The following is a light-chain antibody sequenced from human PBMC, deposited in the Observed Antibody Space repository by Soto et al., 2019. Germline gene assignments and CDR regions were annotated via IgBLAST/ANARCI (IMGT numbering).Light chain of an antibody. Sequence: SYELTQPPSVSVSPGQTARITCSGDSLPQKYAYWYQQKSGQAPVLVIFEDNKRPSVIPERFSGSSSGTMATLTISGAQVEDEADFYCYSTDSCGHHYVFGTGTKLTVL. J-gene: IGLJ1*01. V-gene: IGLV3-10*01. CDR1: SLPQKY. CDR2: EDN. CDR3: YSTDSCGHHYV.